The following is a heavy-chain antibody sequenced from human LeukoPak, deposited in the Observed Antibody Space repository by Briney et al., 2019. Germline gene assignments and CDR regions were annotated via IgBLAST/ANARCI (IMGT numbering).Heavy chain of an antibody. D-gene: IGHD4-17*01. V-gene: IGHV4-59*01. Sequence: SETLSLTCTVSGGSISSSYWSWIRQPPGKGLEWIGHIYYSGSTNYNPSLQSRITMSVDTSKNQFSLKLDSVTTADTAVYYCARGGPTVTSYSSWDSWGQGTLVTVSS. CDR2: IYYSGST. J-gene: IGHJ4*02. CDR3: ARGGPTVTSYSSWDS. CDR1: GGSISSSY.